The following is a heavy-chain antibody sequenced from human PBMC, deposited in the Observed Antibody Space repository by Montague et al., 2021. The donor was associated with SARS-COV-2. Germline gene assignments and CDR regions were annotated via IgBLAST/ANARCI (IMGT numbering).Heavy chain of an antibody. CDR1: GGSISSYY. CDR3: AGDRGRFWHFDL. J-gene: IGHJ2*01. Sequence: SETLSLTCTVSGGSISSYYWNWIRQSPGKGLEWIGYIYYSGSTKYNPSFKSRVTMLVDTSKRQMSLRLTSVTAADTAVYYCAGDRGRFWHFDLWGRGTLVTVSS. V-gene: IGHV4-59*01. CDR2: IYYSGST. D-gene: IGHD5-12*01.